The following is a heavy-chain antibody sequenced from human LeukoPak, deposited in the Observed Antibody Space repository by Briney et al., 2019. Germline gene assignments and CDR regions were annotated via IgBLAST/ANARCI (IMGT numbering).Heavy chain of an antibody. CDR2: ISSGGVNT. V-gene: IGHV3-64*02. D-gene: IGHD1-26*01. CDR3: AREEAPVGGSSFYY. CDR1: RFTFSTYA. Sequence: GGSLRLSCAASRFTFSTYAMHWVRQAPGKGLGHVSSISSGGVNTYYADSVRGRFTISRDNSKNTLYLHMGSLRAEDMAVYYYAREEAPVGGSSFYYWGQGTLVTVSS. J-gene: IGHJ4*02.